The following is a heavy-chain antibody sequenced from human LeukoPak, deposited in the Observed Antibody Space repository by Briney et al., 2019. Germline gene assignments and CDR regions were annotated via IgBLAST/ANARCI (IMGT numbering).Heavy chain of an antibody. CDR2: ISASGGST. Sequence: GGSLGLSCAASGFTFSCSAMSWVRQVPGKGLEWVSGISASGGSTYYADSVRGRFTISRDNSKNTLYVQMNSLRDEDTAVYYCARITSGSYYGDAFHIWGQGTMVAVSS. D-gene: IGHD1-26*01. CDR1: GFTFSCSA. J-gene: IGHJ3*02. CDR3: ARITSGSYYGDAFHI. V-gene: IGHV3-23*01.